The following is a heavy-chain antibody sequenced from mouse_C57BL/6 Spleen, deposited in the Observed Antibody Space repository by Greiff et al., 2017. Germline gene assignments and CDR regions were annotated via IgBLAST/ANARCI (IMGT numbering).Heavy chain of an antibody. J-gene: IGHJ4*01. Sequence: QVQLQQPGAELVKPGASVKMSCKASGYTFTSYWITWVKQRPGQGLEWIGDIYPGSGSTNYNEKFKSKATLTVDTSSSKAYMQLSSLTSEDSAVYYCARWLRQGDAMDDLGQGTSVTVSS. CDR2: IYPGSGST. D-gene: IGHD2-2*01. CDR1: GYTFTSYW. CDR3: ARWLRQGDAMDD. V-gene: IGHV1-55*01.